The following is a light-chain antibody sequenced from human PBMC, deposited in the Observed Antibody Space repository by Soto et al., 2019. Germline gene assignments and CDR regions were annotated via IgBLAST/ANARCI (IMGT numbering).Light chain of an antibody. J-gene: IGKJ5*01. CDR2: DAS. Sequence: EIVLTQSPATLSLSPGERVTLSCRASQSVSSYLAWYQQKPGQAPRLLIYDASNRATGIPARFSGSGSGTEFTLTISSLEPEDFAVYYCQQRSNWPITFGQGTRLEIK. CDR3: QQRSNWPIT. CDR1: QSVSSY. V-gene: IGKV3-11*01.